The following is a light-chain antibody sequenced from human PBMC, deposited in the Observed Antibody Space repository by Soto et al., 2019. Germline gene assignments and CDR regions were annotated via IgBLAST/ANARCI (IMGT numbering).Light chain of an antibody. Sequence: QSALTQPASVSGSPGQSITISCTGTSSDVGGYNYVSWYQQHPGKAPKVIIFEVSNRPSGVSNRFSGSKSGNTASLTISGLLAEDEADYYCNSDTRSSSYVFGTGTKLTVL. CDR1: SSDVGGYNY. CDR2: EVS. J-gene: IGLJ1*01. V-gene: IGLV2-14*01. CDR3: NSDTRSSSYV.